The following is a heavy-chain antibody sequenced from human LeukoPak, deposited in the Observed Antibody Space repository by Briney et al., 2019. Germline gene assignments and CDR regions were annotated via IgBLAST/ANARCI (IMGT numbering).Heavy chain of an antibody. D-gene: IGHD6-19*01. CDR3: ARDLGTSGWYTFDY. CDR2: TYYRSKWYN. V-gene: IGHV6-1*01. Sequence: SQTLSLTCAISGDSVAGNNGAWNWIRQSPSRGLEWLGRTYYRSKWYNDYAMPMKGRISINQDTSKNQFSLQVNSVTPEDTAIYYCARDLGTSGWYTFDYWGQGTLVTVSS. J-gene: IGHJ4*02. CDR1: GDSVAGNNGA.